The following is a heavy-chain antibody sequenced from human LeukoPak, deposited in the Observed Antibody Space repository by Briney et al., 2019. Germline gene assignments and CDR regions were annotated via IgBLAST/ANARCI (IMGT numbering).Heavy chain of an antibody. CDR2: MNPNSGNT. D-gene: IGHD4-17*01. CDR1: GYTFTSYD. J-gene: IGHJ6*02. V-gene: IGHV1-8*01. Sequence: ASVKVSCKASGYTFTSYDINWVRQATGQGLEWMGWMNPNSGNTGYAQKFQGRVTMTRNTSISTAYMELSSLRSADTAVYYCARETYGELYYYGMDVWGQGTTVTVSS. CDR3: ARETYGELYYYGMDV.